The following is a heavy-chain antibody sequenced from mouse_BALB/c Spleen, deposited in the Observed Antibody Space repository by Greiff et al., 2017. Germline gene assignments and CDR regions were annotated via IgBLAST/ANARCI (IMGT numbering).Heavy chain of an antibody. V-gene: IGHV6-6*02. CDR2: IRLKSNNYAT. CDR1: GFTFSNYW. CDR3: TRPGYGSSYKYFDV. Sequence: EVKVVESGGGLVQPGGSMKLSCVASGFTFSNYWMNWVRQSPEKGLEWVAEIRLKSNNYATHYAESVKGRFTISRDDSKSSVYLQMNNLRAEDTGIYYCTRPGYGSSYKYFDVWGAGTTVTVSS. J-gene: IGHJ1*01. D-gene: IGHD1-1*01.